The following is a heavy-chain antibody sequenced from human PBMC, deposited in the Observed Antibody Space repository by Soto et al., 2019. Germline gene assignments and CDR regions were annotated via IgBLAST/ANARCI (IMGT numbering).Heavy chain of an antibody. V-gene: IGHV1-69*13. CDR1: GGTFSSYA. J-gene: IGHJ4*02. CDR3: AREDTAMEGLFDY. Sequence: SVKVSCKASGGTFSSYAISWVRQAPGQGLEWMGGIIPIFGTANYAQKFQGRVTITADESTSTAHMELSSLRSEDTAVYYCAREDTAMEGLFDYWGQGTLVTVSS. D-gene: IGHD5-18*01. CDR2: IIPIFGTA.